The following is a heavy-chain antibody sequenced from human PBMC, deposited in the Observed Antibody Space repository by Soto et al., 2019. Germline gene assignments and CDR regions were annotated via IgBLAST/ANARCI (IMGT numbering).Heavy chain of an antibody. J-gene: IGHJ4*02. V-gene: IGHV3-74*01. CDR2: INSDGSST. CDR1: GFPFSSYW. D-gene: IGHD6-13*01. CDR3: ARGYSSSWYPARRGFDY. Sequence: EVQLVESGGGLVQPGGSLRLSCAACGFPFSSYWMHWVRQAPGKGLVWVSRINSDGSSTSYADSVKGRFTISRDNAKNTLYLQMNSLRAEDTAVYYCARGYSSSWYPARRGFDYWGQGTLVTVSS.